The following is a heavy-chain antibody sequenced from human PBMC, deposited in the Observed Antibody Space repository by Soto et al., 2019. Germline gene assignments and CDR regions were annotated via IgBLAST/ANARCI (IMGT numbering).Heavy chain of an antibody. D-gene: IGHD3-3*01. V-gene: IGHV4-4*01. CDR1: GGSISSSNW. CDR2: IYHSGST. Sequence: PSETLSLTCAVSGGSISSSNWWSWVRQPPGKGLEWIGEIYHSGSTNYNPSLKSRVTISVDKSKNQFSLKLSSVTAADTAVYCCARGGLNYDFWSGYSDNWFDPWGQGTLVTVSS. CDR3: ARGGLNYDFWSGYSDNWFDP. J-gene: IGHJ5*02.